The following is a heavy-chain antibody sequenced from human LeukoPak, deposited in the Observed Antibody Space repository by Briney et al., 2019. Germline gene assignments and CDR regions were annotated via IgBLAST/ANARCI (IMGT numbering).Heavy chain of an antibody. V-gene: IGHV4-4*02. D-gene: IGHD3-3*01. CDR3: AREGGFYRPLDY. CDR2: VHLDGRT. J-gene: IGHJ4*02. Sequence: PSETLSLTCGVSGGSVINTNWWTWVRSPPGKGLEWIGEVHLDGRTNYNPSLESRLTMSVDVSENQVSLKLTSVTAADTAVYYCAREGGFYRPLDYSGQGTLVTVSS. CDR1: GGSVINTNW.